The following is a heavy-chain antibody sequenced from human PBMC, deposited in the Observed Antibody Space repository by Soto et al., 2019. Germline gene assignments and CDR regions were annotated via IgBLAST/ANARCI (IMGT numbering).Heavy chain of an antibody. V-gene: IGHV5-51*01. CDR2: IYPGDSDT. CDR3: ARHNKGGSYKSGYYYYYGMDV. CDR1: GYSVTSYL. J-gene: IGHJ6*02. Sequence: GGAPRSSCTYFGYSVTSYLNGWVRQMPGKGLEWMGIIYPGDSDTRYSPSFQGQVTISADKSISTAYLQWSSLKASDTAMYYCARHNKGGSYKSGYYYYYGMDVWGQGTTVTVSS. D-gene: IGHD1-26*01.